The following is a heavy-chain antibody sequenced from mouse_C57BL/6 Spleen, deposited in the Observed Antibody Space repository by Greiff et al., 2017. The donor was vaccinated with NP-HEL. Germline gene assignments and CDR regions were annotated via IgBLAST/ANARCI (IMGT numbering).Heavy chain of an antibody. CDR3: AAYYGSSYDYFDY. Sequence: VQLQQSGAELVKPGASVKLSCKASGYTFTSYWMQWVKQRPGQGLEWIGEIDPSDSYTNYNQKFKGKATLTVDTSSSTAYMQLSSLTSEDSAVYYCAAYYGSSYDYFDYWGQGTTLTVSS. V-gene: IGHV1-50*01. CDR1: GYTFTSYW. J-gene: IGHJ2*01. D-gene: IGHD1-1*01. CDR2: IDPSDSYT.